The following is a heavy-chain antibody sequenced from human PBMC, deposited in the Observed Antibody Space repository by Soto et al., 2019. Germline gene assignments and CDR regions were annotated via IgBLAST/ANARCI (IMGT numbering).Heavy chain of an antibody. J-gene: IGHJ4*02. CDR1: GFSLTTTGVG. V-gene: IGHV2-5*02. CDR3: AHRREDRGGLGNFDY. CDR2: IYWDDDD. D-gene: IGHD2-15*01. Sequence: QITLKESGPTLVKPTQTLTLTCTFSGFSLTTTGVGVGWIRQPPGKALEWLALIYWDDDDRYSPSLRYRLTITKDTAKNQVVPTKTNMDPVDTATYYCAHRREDRGGLGNFDYWGQGTLVTVSS.